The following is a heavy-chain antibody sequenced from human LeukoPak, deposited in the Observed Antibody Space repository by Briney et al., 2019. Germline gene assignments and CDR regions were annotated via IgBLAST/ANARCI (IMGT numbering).Heavy chain of an antibody. D-gene: IGHD1-26*01. Sequence: PSETLSLTCTVSGDSISTYYWSWIRQPPGKGQEWIGYIYYSGSTNYNPSLKSRVTISVDTSKNQFSLKLISVTAADTAVYYCARDDSGSYHQLGVWGQGTTVTVSS. J-gene: IGHJ6*02. CDR1: GDSISTYY. CDR3: ARDDSGSYHQLGV. V-gene: IGHV4-59*01. CDR2: IYYSGST.